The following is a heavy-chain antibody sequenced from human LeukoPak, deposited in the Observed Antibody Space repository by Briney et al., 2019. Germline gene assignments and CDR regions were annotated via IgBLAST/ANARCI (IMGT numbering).Heavy chain of an antibody. CDR2: MSTSGSPI. D-gene: IGHD1-1*01. V-gene: IGHV3-11*04. Sequence: GGSLRLSCAASGFTFSDYYMSWLRQAPGKGLEWVSYMSTSGSPIYYTDSVKGRFTISRDNAKNSLYLQMNSLRASDTAVYYCARELNGAFDPWGQGTLVTVSS. J-gene: IGHJ5*02. CDR1: GFTFSDYY. CDR3: ARELNGAFDP.